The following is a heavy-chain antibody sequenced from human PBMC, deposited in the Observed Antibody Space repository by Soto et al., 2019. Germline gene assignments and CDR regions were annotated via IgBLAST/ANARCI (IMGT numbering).Heavy chain of an antibody. CDR2: IYPGDSDA. CDR3: ARTAAAGKYYYGVDV. Sequence: PGESLKISCKGSGYSFTSYWIGWVRQMPGKGLEWMGIIYPGDSDARYCPSFQGQVTISADKSFSTAYLQWSSLKASDTAMYYCARTAAAGKYYYGVDVWGQGTTVTVSS. J-gene: IGHJ6*02. D-gene: IGHD6-13*01. CDR1: GYSFTSYW. V-gene: IGHV5-51*01.